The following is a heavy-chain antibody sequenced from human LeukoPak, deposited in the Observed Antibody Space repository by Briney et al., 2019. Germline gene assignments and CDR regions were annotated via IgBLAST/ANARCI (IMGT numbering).Heavy chain of an antibody. V-gene: IGHV1-2*02. Sequence: ASVKVSCKASGYTFTDYYMQWVRQAPGQGLEWMGWVNPNSGGTKNAQKFQGRVTMTRDTSISTAYMELSRLRSDDTAVYYCAREGNYYYYMDVWGKGTTVTVSS. D-gene: IGHD3-10*01. J-gene: IGHJ6*03. CDR2: VNPNSGGT. CDR1: GYTFTDYY. CDR3: AREGNYYYYMDV.